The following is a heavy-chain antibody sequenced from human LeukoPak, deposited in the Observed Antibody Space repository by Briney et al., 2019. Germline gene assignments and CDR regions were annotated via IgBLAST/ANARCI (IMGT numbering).Heavy chain of an antibody. Sequence: SETLSLTCTVSGGSISSYYWSWIRQPPGKGPEWIGYIYYSGSTNYNPSLKSRVTISVDTSKNQFSLKLSSVTAADTAVYYCARHAEMATIRYFDYWGQGTLVTVSS. CDR3: ARHAEMATIRYFDY. CDR1: GGSISSYY. CDR2: IYYSGST. J-gene: IGHJ4*02. V-gene: IGHV4-59*08. D-gene: IGHD5-24*01.